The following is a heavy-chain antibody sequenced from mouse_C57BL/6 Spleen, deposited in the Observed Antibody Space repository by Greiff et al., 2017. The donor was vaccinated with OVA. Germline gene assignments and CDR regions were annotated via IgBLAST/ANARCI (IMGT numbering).Heavy chain of an antibody. D-gene: IGHD2-1*01. J-gene: IGHJ4*01. CDR2: IYPRDGIT. Sequence: VQLQQSDAELVKPGASVKISCKVSGYTFTDHTIHWMKQRPEQGLDWIGYIYPRDGITKYNEKFKGKATLTADKSSSTAYMQLNSLTSEDSAVYFCARSPPYGNYAMDYWGQGTSVTVSS. V-gene: IGHV1-78*01. CDR1: GYTFTDHT. CDR3: ARSPPYGNYAMDY.